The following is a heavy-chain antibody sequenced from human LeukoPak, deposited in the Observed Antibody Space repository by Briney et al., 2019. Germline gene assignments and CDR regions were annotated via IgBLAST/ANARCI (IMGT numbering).Heavy chain of an antibody. D-gene: IGHD3-22*01. CDR3: TRDLRIAMIADAFDL. V-gene: IGHV3-21*01. CDR1: GFTFDDYS. J-gene: IGHJ3*01. Sequence: PGGSLRLSCAASGFTFDDYSMNWVRQAPGKGLEWVSFISSSSGYIFYADSMKGRFTISRDNAKNSLYLQMNSLRAEDTANYYCTRDLRIAMIADAFDLWGQGTMVTVSS. CDR2: ISSSSGYI.